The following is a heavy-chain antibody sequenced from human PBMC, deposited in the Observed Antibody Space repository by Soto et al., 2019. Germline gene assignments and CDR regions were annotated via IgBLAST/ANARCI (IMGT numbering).Heavy chain of an antibody. J-gene: IGHJ4*02. V-gene: IGHV3-48*01. CDR1: GFTFSAYS. Sequence: GGSLGLSCAASGFTFSAYSMSWVRQAPGKGLEWVSYISSTANTIYYADSVKGRFTISRDNAKNSLSLHMNSLSAEDTAVYYCARDRGCSGGICYRDLDYWGPGTQVTVSS. D-gene: IGHD2-15*01. CDR2: ISSTANTI. CDR3: ARDRGCSGGICYRDLDY.